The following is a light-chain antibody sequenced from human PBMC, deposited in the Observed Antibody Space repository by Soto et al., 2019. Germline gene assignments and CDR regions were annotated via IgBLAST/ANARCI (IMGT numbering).Light chain of an antibody. J-gene: IGLJ1*01. CDR1: SRDVGAYKL. CDR2: EVG. Sequence: QSVLTQPASVSGSPGQSITISCTGTSRDVGAYKLVSWYQQHPSKAPKLIIYEVGERPSGASNRFSGSKSGNTASLTISGLQAEDEAYYYCGSYAGGSRVFGTGTKVTVL. V-gene: IGLV2-23*02. CDR3: GSYAGGSRV.